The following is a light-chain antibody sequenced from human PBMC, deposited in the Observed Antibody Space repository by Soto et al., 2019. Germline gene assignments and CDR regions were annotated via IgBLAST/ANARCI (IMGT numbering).Light chain of an antibody. Sequence: DIQMTQSPSSLSASVGDRVTITCQASQDISNYLNWYQQKPGKAPQLLIYDAYNLQTGVPPRFSGSGSGTDFSFTISSLQPEDIGTYCCQQFYTVPWTFGQGTTVEI. J-gene: IGKJ1*01. CDR1: QDISNY. CDR3: QQFYTVPWT. V-gene: IGKV1-33*01. CDR2: DAY.